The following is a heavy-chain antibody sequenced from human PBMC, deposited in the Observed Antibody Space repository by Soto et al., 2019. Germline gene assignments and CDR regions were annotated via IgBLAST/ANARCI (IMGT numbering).Heavy chain of an antibody. J-gene: IGHJ4*02. V-gene: IGHV4-28*03. CDR2: IYYSGTT. Sequence: SETLSLTCAVSGYSISSSNWWGWIRQPPGKGLEWIGYIYYSGTTYYNPSLKSRVTMSVDTSKNQFSLKLTSVTAVDTAVYYCARAESEGLFDYWGQGTLVTVSS. CDR1: GYSISSSNW. CDR3: ARAESEGLFDY.